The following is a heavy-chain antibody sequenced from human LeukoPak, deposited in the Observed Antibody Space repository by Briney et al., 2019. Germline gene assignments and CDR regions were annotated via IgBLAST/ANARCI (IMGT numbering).Heavy chain of an antibody. CDR3: ARHNYVVAAIYY. J-gene: IGHJ4*02. CDR1: GGSISSSSYY. V-gene: IGHV4-39*01. D-gene: IGHD2-15*01. CDR2: IYYSGGT. Sequence: SETLSLTCTVSGGSISSSSYYWGWIRQPPGKGLEWIGSIYYSGGTYYNPSLKSRVTISVDTFKNQFSLKLSSVTAADTAVYYCARHNYVVAAIYYWGQGTLVTVSS.